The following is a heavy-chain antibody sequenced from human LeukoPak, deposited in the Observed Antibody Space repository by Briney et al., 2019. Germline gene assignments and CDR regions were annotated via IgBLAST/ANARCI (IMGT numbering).Heavy chain of an antibody. CDR3: ATFSSRSYYYYMDV. CDR1: GGTFSNFA. Sequence: SVKVSCKTSGGTFSNFAISWVRQAPGQGPEWMGGIIPIFGTPSYAQRFQGRLTITAGESTSTAYMDLGSLRSEDTAVYYCATFSSRSYYYYMDVWGKGTTVTASS. V-gene: IGHV1-69*13. J-gene: IGHJ6*03. D-gene: IGHD2-2*01. CDR2: IIPIFGTP.